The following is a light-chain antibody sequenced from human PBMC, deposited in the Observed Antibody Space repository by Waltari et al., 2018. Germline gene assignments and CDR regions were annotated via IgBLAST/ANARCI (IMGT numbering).Light chain of an antibody. V-gene: IGLV2-14*01. Sequence: QSALTQPASVSGSPGQSITISCPGTSSDIGGYDYVSWSQQHPGKAPKLLIYEVTNRPSGVSNRFSGSKSGNTASLAISGLQPEDEADYYCSSYTRRNTPSSVFGTGTQVTVL. CDR2: EVT. J-gene: IGLJ1*01. CDR3: SSYTRRNTPSSV. CDR1: SSDIGGYDY.